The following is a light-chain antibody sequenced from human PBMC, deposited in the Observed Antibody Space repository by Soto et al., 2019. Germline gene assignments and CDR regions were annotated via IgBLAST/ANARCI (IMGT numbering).Light chain of an antibody. J-gene: IGKJ3*01. CDR3: QQYHSRPPS. CDR1: QSVLYSPNNKNY. V-gene: IGKV4-1*01. CDR2: CAS. Sequence: DIVMTQSPDSLAVSLGERATINCKSSQSVLYSPNNKNYLAWYQQKPGQPPKLLVYCASTRESGVPDRLSGSGCWTGFTLSINGLQTVYGAVSYCQQYHSRPPSLGHGTKLEIK.